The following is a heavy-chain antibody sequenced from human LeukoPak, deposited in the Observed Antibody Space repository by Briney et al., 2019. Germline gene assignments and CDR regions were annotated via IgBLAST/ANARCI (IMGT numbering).Heavy chain of an antibody. CDR3: ARSKAGGY. J-gene: IGHJ4*02. Sequence: PGGSLRLSCVVSGFNFSNYWMSWVRQAPGKGLEWVANIDQEGGEQNYVDSVKGRFSISRGNAKTSVYLQMNSLKVEDTAFYYCARSKAGGYWGQGTLVTVSS. V-gene: IGHV3-7*01. CDR2: IDQEGGEQ. D-gene: IGHD3-10*01. CDR1: GFNFSNYW.